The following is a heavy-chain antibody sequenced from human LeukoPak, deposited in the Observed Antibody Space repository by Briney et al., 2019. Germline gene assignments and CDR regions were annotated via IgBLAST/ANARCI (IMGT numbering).Heavy chain of an antibody. CDR2: ISSDSITM. J-gene: IGHJ4*02. V-gene: IGHV3-48*04. CDR3: AQSFDN. Sequence: GGSLRLSCAASGFTFSSYSMNWVRQAPGRGLEWVSYISSDSITMYHADSVKGRFTISRDNAKNSLYLQMNSLRAEDTAVYYCAQSFDNWGQGTLVTVSS. CDR1: GFTFSSYS.